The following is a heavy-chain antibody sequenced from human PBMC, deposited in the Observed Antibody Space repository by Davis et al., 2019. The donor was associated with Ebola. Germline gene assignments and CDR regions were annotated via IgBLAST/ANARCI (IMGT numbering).Heavy chain of an antibody. J-gene: IGHJ6*02. D-gene: IGHD3-3*01. CDR2: INHSGST. V-gene: IGHV4-34*01. CDR1: GGSFSGYY. Sequence: GSLRLSCAVYGGSFSGYYWSWIRQPPGKGLEWIGEINHSGSTNYNPSLKSRVTISVDTSKNQFSLKLSSVTAADTAVYYCARLKAHYDFWSGYYYYYYYGMDVWGQGTTVTVSS. CDR3: ARLKAHYDFWSGYYYYYYYGMDV.